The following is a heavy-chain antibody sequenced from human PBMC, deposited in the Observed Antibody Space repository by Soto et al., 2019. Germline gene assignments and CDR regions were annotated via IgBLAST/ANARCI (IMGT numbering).Heavy chain of an antibody. J-gene: IGHJ4*02. CDR3: ARARGYYYDYFDY. D-gene: IGHD3-22*01. V-gene: IGHV4-30-4*01. Sequence: SETLSLTCTVSGGPISSGDYYWSWIRQPPGKALEWIGYTYYSGSTYYNPSLKSRVTISVDTSKNQFSLKLSSVTAADTAVYYCARARGYYYDYFDYWGQGTLVTVSS. CDR1: GGPISSGDYY. CDR2: TYYSGST.